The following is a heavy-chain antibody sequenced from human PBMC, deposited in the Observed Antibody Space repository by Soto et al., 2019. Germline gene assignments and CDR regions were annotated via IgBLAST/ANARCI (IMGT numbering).Heavy chain of an antibody. V-gene: IGHV1-69*12. CDR2: IIPIFGTA. J-gene: IGHJ6*02. D-gene: IGHD1-7*01. CDR1: GGTFSSYA. CDR3: ARDQDVRNYHGMDV. Sequence: QVQLVQSGAEVKKPGSSVKVSCKASGGTFSSYAISWVRQAPGQGLELMGGIIPIFGTANYAQKFQGRVTITAAESTSTAYMELSRLRSEDTAVYYCARDQDVRNYHGMDVWGQGTTVTVSS.